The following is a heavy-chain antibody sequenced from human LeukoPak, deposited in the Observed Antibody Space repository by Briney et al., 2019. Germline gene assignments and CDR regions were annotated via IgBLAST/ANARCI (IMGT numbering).Heavy chain of an antibody. J-gene: IGHJ1*01. D-gene: IGHD3-16*02. CDR2: IDPDDSAT. V-gene: IGHV5-10-1*01. CDR3: AISKAFKH. Sequence: GESLQISCKGSGYSFTSYWISWVRQMPGKGLQWVGRIDPDDSATNYSPSFQGHVTISADKSVSTAYLQWSSLQASDTAIYYCAISKAFKHWGQGALVTVSS. CDR1: GYSFTSYW.